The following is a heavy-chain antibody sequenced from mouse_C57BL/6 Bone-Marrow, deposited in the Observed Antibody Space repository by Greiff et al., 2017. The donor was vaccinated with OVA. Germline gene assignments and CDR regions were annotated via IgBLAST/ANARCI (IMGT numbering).Heavy chain of an antibody. CDR2: INPGSGGT. Sequence: VQLQQSGAELVRPGTSVKVSCKASGYAFTNYLIEWVKQRPGQGLEWIGVINPGSGGTNYNEKFKGKATLTADKSSSTAYMQLSSLTSEDSAVYFCARSPYYYGSSPEFAYWGQGTLVTVSA. J-gene: IGHJ3*01. V-gene: IGHV1-54*01. CDR1: GYAFTNYL. D-gene: IGHD1-1*01. CDR3: ARSPYYYGSSPEFAY.